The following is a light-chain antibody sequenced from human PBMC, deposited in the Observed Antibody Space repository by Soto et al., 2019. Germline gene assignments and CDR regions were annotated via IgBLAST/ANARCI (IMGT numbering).Light chain of an antibody. CDR2: EVS. J-gene: IGLJ1*01. V-gene: IGLV2-8*01. Sequence: QSALTQPPSASGSPGQSVTISCTGTSSDVGGYNYVSWYQQHPGKAPKLMIYEVSKRPSGVPDRFSGSKSGNTASLTVSGLHAEDEADYYCSSYAGSNNLPYVFGTGTKVTVL. CDR3: SSYAGSNNLPYV. CDR1: SSDVGGYNY.